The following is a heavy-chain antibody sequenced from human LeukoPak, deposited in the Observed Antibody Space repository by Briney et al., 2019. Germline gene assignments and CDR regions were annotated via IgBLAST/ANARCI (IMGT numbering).Heavy chain of an antibody. V-gene: IGHV3-9*01. CDR3: AKDATYYYDSSGPTLTDY. D-gene: IGHD3-22*01. CDR2: ISWNSGSI. J-gene: IGHJ4*02. Sequence: GGSLRLSCAASGFTFDDYAMHWVRQAPGKGLEWVSGISWNSGSIGYADSVKGRFTISRDNAKNSLYLQMNSLRAEDTALYYCAKDATYYYDSSGPTLTDYWGQGTLVTVSS. CDR1: GFTFDDYA.